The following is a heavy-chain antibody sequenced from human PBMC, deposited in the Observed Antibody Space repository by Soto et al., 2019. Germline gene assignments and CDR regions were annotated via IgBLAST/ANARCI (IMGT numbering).Heavy chain of an antibody. J-gene: IGHJ4*02. CDR1: GCAFSSYA. D-gene: IGHD3-9*01. Sequence: SVSGSCKAAGCAFSSYAISWVRQAPGQGREWMGGIIPIFGTANYAQKFQGRVTITADESTSTAYMELSSLRSEDTAVYYCARAIPYFAWLLPSSMECWGEGTLVTVFS. CDR2: IIPIFGTA. CDR3: ARAIPYFAWLLPSSMEC. V-gene: IGHV1-69*13.